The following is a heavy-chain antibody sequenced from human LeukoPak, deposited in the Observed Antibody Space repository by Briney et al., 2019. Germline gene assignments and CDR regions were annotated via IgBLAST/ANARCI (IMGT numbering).Heavy chain of an antibody. CDR1: GYSISSGYY. CDR2: IYHSGST. J-gene: IGHJ4*02. CDR3: ARLSMVRGGY. Sequence: SETLSLTCTVSGYSISSGYYWGWIRQPPGKGLEWIGSIYHSGSTYYNPSLKSRVTISVDTSKNQFSLKLSSVTAADTAVYYCARLSMVRGGYWGQGTLVTVSS. D-gene: IGHD3-10*01. V-gene: IGHV4-38-2*02.